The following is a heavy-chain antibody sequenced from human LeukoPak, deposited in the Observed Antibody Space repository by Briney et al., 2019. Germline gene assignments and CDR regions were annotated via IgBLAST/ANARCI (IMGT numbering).Heavy chain of an antibody. CDR3: AREGRAYGDYVSY. Sequence: GASVKVSCKASGYTFTGYYMHWVRQAPGQGLEWMGRINPNSGGTNYAQKFQGRVTMTWDTSIGTAYMELSRLRSDDTAVYYCAREGRAYGDYVSYWGQGTLVTVSS. V-gene: IGHV1-2*06. CDR1: GYTFTGYY. CDR2: INPNSGGT. J-gene: IGHJ4*02. D-gene: IGHD4-17*01.